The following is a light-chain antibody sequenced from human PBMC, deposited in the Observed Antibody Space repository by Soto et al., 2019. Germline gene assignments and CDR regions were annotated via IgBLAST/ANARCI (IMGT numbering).Light chain of an antibody. CDR2: WGS. Sequence: DIVMTQSPLSLPVTPGEPASISCRSSQSLLHSNGYTYLDWDLQKPGQSPQLLIYWGSKRASVVPDRCSGSGSGTDFTLKISRVEAEDVGVYYCMQALQTPLTFGPGTKVDIK. J-gene: IGKJ3*01. CDR1: QSLLHSNGYTY. V-gene: IGKV2-28*01. CDR3: MQALQTPLT.